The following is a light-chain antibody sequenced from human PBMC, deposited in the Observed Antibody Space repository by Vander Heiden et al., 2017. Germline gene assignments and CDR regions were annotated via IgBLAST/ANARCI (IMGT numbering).Light chain of an antibody. CDR3: LRHNGYPWT. J-gene: IGKJ1*01. CDR1: QGKGDE. Sequence: DSQMTQSTSPLPASVGDRATISCRASQGKGDELWWYQVQPGKAPKRLIYKTTILESVVPSRFSGSGSGTEFTLTISSLQPEDFATYYCLRHNGYPWTFGQGTKVEI. V-gene: IGKV1-17*01. CDR2: KTT.